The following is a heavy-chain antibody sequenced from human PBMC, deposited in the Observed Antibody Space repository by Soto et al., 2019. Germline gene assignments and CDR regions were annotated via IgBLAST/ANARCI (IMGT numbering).Heavy chain of an antibody. J-gene: IGHJ4*02. D-gene: IGHD2-8*01. CDR3: ARGGVV. CDR2: ISKRGITT. CDR1: GVNFSNFD. V-gene: IGHV3-48*03. Sequence: PGGALRLSCVASGVNFSNFDMNWVRQAPGRGLEWISRISKRGITTTYADSVMSRFTVSRGNAQSSLYLQMDRLTVEDTGVYYCARGGVVWGRGVLVTVSS.